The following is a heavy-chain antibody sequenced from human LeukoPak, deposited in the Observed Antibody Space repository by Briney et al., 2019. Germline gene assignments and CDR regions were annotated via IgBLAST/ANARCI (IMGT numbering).Heavy chain of an antibody. V-gene: IGHV4-59*01. J-gene: IGHJ4*02. CDR3: AREAGYSSSWYIDY. CDR1: SGSISSYY. D-gene: IGHD6-13*01. Sequence: SETLSLTCTVSSGSISSYYWSWIRQPPGKGLEWLGYLSYSGSTNYSPSLKSRVTISVDTSKNQLSLKLSSVTAADTAVYFCAREAGYSSSWYIDYWGQGTLVTVSS. CDR2: LSYSGST.